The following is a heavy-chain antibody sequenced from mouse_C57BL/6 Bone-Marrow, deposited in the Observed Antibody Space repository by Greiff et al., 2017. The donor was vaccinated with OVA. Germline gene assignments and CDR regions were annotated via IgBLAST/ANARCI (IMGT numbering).Heavy chain of an antibody. CDR3: TTGYDYPFAY. CDR2: IDPENGDT. Sequence: EVQLQQSGAELVRPGASVKLSCTASGFNIKDDYMHWVKQRPEQGLEWIGWIDPENGDTEYASKLQGKATITADTSSNTAYLQLSSLTSEDTAVYYCTTGYDYPFAYWGQGTLVTVSA. V-gene: IGHV14-4*01. D-gene: IGHD2-4*01. J-gene: IGHJ3*01. CDR1: GFNIKDDY.